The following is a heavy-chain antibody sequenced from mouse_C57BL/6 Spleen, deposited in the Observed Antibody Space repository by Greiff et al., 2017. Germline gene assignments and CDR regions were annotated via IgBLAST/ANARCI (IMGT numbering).Heavy chain of an antibody. CDR3: ARGENSNLDY. D-gene: IGHD2-5*01. Sequence: QVQLKESGAELVKPGASVKISCKASGYAFSSYWMNWVKQRPGKGLEWIGQIYPGDGDTNYNGKFKGKATLTADKSSSTAYMQLSSLTSEDSAVYFCARGENSNLDYWGQGTTLTVSS. CDR2: IYPGDGDT. CDR1: GYAFSSYW. V-gene: IGHV1-80*01. J-gene: IGHJ2*01.